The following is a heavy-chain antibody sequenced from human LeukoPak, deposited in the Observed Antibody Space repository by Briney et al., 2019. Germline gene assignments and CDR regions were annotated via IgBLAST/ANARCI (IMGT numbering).Heavy chain of an antibody. Sequence: GASVKVSCKTSGGIFNPYAISWVRQAPGQGLDWMGGIIALFKTTTYAQKFQGRVTITADESTSTAYMELSSLRSEDTAMYYCARDLGRSSGWFVGVFMDVWGQGTTVTVSS. J-gene: IGHJ6*02. CDR1: GGIFNPYA. CDR2: IIALFKTT. D-gene: IGHD6-19*01. CDR3: ARDLGRSSGWFVGVFMDV. V-gene: IGHV1-69*13.